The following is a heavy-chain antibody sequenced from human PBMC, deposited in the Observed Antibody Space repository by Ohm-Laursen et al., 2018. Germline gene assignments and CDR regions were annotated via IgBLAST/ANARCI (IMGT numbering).Heavy chain of an antibody. CDR2: ISSSSSYI. Sequence: SLRLSCAASGFTFSSYSMNRVRQAPGKGLEWVSSISSSSSYIYYADSVKGRFTISRDNAKNSLYLQMNSLRAEDTAVYYCARNYYDSSGYYLEYFQHWGQGTLVTVSS. J-gene: IGHJ1*01. CDR3: ARNYYDSSGYYLEYFQH. D-gene: IGHD3-22*01. CDR1: GFTFSSYS. V-gene: IGHV3-21*01.